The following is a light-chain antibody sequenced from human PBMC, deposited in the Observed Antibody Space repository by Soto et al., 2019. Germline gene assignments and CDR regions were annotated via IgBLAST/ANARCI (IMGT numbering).Light chain of an antibody. J-gene: IGKJ2*01. CDR1: QSINSY. Sequence: DIQMTQSPPSLSASVGDRVTITCRASQSINSYLNWYQHKTGKAPDLLIYVASSLQSGVPSRFSGSGSGTDFTLTISSLQPEDSATYYCQQSYSVPYTFGQGTKMEIK. CDR3: QQSYSVPYT. V-gene: IGKV1-39*01. CDR2: VAS.